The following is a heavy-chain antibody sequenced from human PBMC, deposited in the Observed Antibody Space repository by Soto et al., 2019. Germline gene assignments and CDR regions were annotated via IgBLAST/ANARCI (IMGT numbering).Heavy chain of an antibody. D-gene: IGHD2-15*01. Sequence: QVQLVQSGAEVKKPGSSVKVSCKASGGTFSSYTISWVRQAPGQGLEWMGRIIPILGIANYAQKFQGRVTITADKSTSTAHMEGSNLGSEDTAVYYCAGGGEVGAIHNFDYWGQGTLVTVSS. J-gene: IGHJ4*02. CDR2: IIPILGIA. CDR1: GGTFSSYT. V-gene: IGHV1-69*02. CDR3: AGGGEVGAIHNFDY.